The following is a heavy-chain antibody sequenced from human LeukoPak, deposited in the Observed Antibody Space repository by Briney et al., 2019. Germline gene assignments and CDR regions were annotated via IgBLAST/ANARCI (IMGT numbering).Heavy chain of an antibody. J-gene: IGHJ3*01. Sequence: GGSLRLSCAASGFTFSSYGMHWVRQTPGKGLEWVPLISFDGSIEYYADSVKGRFTISRDNSKNTLFLQMNSLRPEDTAVYYCAKDSDIAVAGSDDALDVWGQGTMVTVSS. CDR3: AKDSDIAVAGSDDALDV. D-gene: IGHD6-19*01. CDR2: ISFDGSIE. CDR1: GFTFSSYG. V-gene: IGHV3-30*18.